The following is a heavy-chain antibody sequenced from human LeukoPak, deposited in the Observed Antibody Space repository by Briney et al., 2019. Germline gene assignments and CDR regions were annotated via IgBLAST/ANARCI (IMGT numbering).Heavy chain of an antibody. CDR2: ISSSGSTI. D-gene: IGHD1-26*01. J-gene: IGHJ4*02. CDR1: GFTFSSYE. Sequence: GGSLRLSCAASGFTFSSYEMNWVRQAPGKGLEWVSYISSSGSTIYYADSVKGRFTISRDNAKNSLYLQMNSLRAEDTAVYYCARDLSVGSKPDLGFDYWGQGTLVTVSS. V-gene: IGHV3-48*03. CDR3: ARDLSVGSKPDLGFDY.